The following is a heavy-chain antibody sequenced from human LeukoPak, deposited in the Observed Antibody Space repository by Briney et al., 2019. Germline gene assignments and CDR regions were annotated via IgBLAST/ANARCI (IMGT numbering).Heavy chain of an antibody. CDR3: AIDPWTSGSYRGRWFDP. J-gene: IGHJ5*02. Sequence: SETLSLTCTVSGGSIRSSSYSWGWIRQPPGKGLEWIGSIYYSGSTYYNPSLKSRVTISVDKSKNQFSLKLTSVTAADTAVYYCAIDPWTSGSYRGRWFDPWGQGTLVTVSS. CDR2: IYYSGST. D-gene: IGHD3-10*01. CDR1: GGSIRSSSYS. V-gene: IGHV4-39*07.